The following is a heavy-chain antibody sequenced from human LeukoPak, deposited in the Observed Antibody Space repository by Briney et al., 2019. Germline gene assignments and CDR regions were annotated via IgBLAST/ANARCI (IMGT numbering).Heavy chain of an antibody. V-gene: IGHV1-2*02. CDR3: ARDPHYYDSSGYQGAFDI. J-gene: IGHJ3*02. CDR2: IYPNSGGT. D-gene: IGHD3-22*01. Sequence: ASVKVSCKASGYTFTGYYMHWVRQAPGQGLEWMGWIYPNSGGTNYAQKFQGRVTMTRDTSISTAYMELSRLRSDDTAVYYCARDPHYYDSSGYQGAFDIWGQGTMVTVSS. CDR1: GYTFTGYY.